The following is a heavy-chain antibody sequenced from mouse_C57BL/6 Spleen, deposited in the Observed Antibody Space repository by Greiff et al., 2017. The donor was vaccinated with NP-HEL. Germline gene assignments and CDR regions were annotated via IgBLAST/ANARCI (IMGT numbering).Heavy chain of an antibody. J-gene: IGHJ4*01. V-gene: IGHV1-76*01. CDR3: AKEGLYGAMDY. D-gene: IGHD3-1*01. CDR2: IYPGSGNT. CDR1: GYTFTDYY. Sequence: VQLQQSGAELVRPGASVKLSCKASGYTFTDYYINWVKQRPGQGLEWIARIYPGSGNTYYNEKFKGNATLTAEKSSSTAYMQLSSLTSEDSAVYFCAKEGLYGAMDYWGQGTSVTVSS.